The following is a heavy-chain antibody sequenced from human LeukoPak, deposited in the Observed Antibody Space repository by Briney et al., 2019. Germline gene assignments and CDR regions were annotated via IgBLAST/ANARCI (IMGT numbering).Heavy chain of an antibody. V-gene: IGHV3-11*04. CDR1: GFTVSSNY. CDR2: ISSGGITI. Sequence: GGSLRLSCAASGFTVSSNYMSWVRQAPGKGLEWVSYISSGGITIDYADSVKGRFTISRDNAKNSVYLQMNSLRAEDTAVYYCARALFGTGFLFDYWGQGTLVTVSS. J-gene: IGHJ4*02. CDR3: ARALFGTGFLFDY. D-gene: IGHD3-16*01.